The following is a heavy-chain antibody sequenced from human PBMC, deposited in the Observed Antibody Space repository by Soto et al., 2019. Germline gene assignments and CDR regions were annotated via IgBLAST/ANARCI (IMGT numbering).Heavy chain of an antibody. D-gene: IGHD1-1*01. CDR1: GGTLSSYS. V-gene: IGHV1-69*02. CDR2: IIPFLGRT. J-gene: IGHJ5*02. Sequence: QLHLVQSGAEVRKPGSSVKVSCKASGGTLSSYSVTWVRQAPGQGLEWMGRIIPFLGRTNYAQNFQGRVTSTAAMSTSTAYMELSSLRSDDTAIYYCARTTGSANSNCFDPWGQGTLVIVSS. CDR3: ARTTGSANSNCFDP.